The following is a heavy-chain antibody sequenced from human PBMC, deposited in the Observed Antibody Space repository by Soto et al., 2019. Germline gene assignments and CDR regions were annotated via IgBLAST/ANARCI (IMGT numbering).Heavy chain of an antibody. CDR1: GFKFSSYE. Sequence: EVQLEESGGGLVQPGGSLRLACAGSGFKFSSYEMNWVRQAPGKGLEWLSFILHSGDIIYYADSVKGRFTISRDNAKNLLYLHMNTLWVEDTAISYCATRLSVSYGPLFDQWGQGTLVTVSS. J-gene: IGHJ4*02. CDR2: ILHSGDII. D-gene: IGHD3-16*01. V-gene: IGHV3-48*03. CDR3: ATRLSVSYGPLFDQ.